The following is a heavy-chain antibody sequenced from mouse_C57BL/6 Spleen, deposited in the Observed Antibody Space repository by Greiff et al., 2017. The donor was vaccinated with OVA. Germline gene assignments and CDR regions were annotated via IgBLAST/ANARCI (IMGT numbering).Heavy chain of an antibody. CDR2: INPNNGGT. Sequence: VQLQQSGPELVKPGASVKISCKASGYTFTDYYMNWVKQSHGKSLEWIGDINPNNGGTSYNQKFKGKATLTVDKSSSTAYMELRSLTSEDSAVYYCARSRLYDYDGAYWGQGTLVTVSA. CDR3: ARSRLYDYDGAY. J-gene: IGHJ3*01. CDR1: GYTFTDYY. V-gene: IGHV1-26*01. D-gene: IGHD2-4*01.